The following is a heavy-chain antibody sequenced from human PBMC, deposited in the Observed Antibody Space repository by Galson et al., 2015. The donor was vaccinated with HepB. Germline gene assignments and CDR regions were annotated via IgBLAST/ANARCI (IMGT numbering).Heavy chain of an antibody. CDR3: ARDKIAVRFDY. D-gene: IGHD6-19*01. Sequence: SLRLSCAASGFSFSGYSMNWVRQAPGKGLEWVSYISSSSNTIYYADSVKGRFTISRDNAKNSLYLQMNSLRAEDTAVYYCARDKIAVRFDYWGQGILVTVSS. V-gene: IGHV3-48*01. J-gene: IGHJ4*02. CDR1: GFSFSGYS. CDR2: ISSSSNTI.